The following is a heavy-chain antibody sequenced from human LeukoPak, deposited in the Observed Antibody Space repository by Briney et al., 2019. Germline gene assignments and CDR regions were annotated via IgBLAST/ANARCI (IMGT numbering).Heavy chain of an antibody. CDR2: IIPIFGTA. Sequence: GASVKVSCKASGGTFSSYAISWVRQAPGQGLEWMGGIIPIFGTANYAQKFQGRVTITADESTSTAYMELSSLRSEDTAVYYCARDYGDYVGEGDYWGQGTLVTVSS. CDR1: GGTFSSYA. D-gene: IGHD4-17*01. J-gene: IGHJ4*02. V-gene: IGHV1-69*01. CDR3: ARDYGDYVGEGDY.